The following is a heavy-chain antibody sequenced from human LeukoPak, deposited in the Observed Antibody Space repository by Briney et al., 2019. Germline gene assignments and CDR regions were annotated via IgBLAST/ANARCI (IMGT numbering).Heavy chain of an antibody. CDR3: ARTYLRVLRYFDWPSGDDY. CDR1: GYTFTSYG. V-gene: IGHV1-18*01. J-gene: IGHJ4*02. D-gene: IGHD3-9*01. Sequence: ASVKVSCKASGYTFTSYGISWVRQAPGQGLEWMGWISAYNGNTNYAQKLQGRVTMTTDTSTSTAYMELRSLRSDDTAVYYCARTYLRVLRYFDWPSGDDYWGQGTLVTVS. CDR2: ISAYNGNT.